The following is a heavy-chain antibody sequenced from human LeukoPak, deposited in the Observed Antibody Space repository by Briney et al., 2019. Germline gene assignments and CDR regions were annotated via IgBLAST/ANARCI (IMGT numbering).Heavy chain of an antibody. D-gene: IGHD6-13*01. CDR3: ARVSIIAAADTELEYYFDY. CDR1: GYTFTGYY. V-gene: IGHV1-2*02. CDR2: INPNSGGT. J-gene: IGHJ4*02. Sequence: ASVKVSCKASGYTFTGYYMHWVRQAPGQGLEWMGWINPNSGGTNYAQKFQGRVTMTRDTSISTAYMELSRLRSDDTAVYHCARVSIIAAADTELEYYFDYWGQGTLVTVSS.